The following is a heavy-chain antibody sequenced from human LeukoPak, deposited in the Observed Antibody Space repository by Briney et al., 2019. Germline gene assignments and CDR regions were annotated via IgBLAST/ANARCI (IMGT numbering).Heavy chain of an antibody. CDR2: IIPIFGTA. J-gene: IGHJ4*02. Sequence: AASVKVSFKASGGTFISYAISWVRQAPGQGLEWMGGIIPIFGTANYAQKFQGRVTITADESTSTAYMELSSLRSEDTAVYYCARPRGANFHFDYWGQGTLVTVSS. CDR1: GGTFISYA. V-gene: IGHV1-69*13. CDR3: ARPRGANFHFDY. D-gene: IGHD4/OR15-4a*01.